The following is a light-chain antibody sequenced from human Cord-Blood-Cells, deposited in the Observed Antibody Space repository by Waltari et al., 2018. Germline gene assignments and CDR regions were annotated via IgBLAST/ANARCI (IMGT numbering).Light chain of an antibody. V-gene: IGKV1-33*01. CDR3: QQYDNLPWT. CDR2: DAS. CDR1: QDISNY. Sequence: DIQMTQSPSSLSASVGDRVTITCQASQDISNYLNWHQQKPGKAPKLLIYDASNLETGVPARFSGSGSGTYFTFTISSLQPEDIATYYCQQYDNLPWTFGQGTKVEIK. J-gene: IGKJ1*01.